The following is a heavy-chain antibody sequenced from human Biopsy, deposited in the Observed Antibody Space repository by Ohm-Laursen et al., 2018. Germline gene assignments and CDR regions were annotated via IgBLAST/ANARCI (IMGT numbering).Heavy chain of an antibody. V-gene: IGHV3-21*01. CDR3: ARESALKWYQPLSYFNGMDV. CDR1: GFIFSTYT. Sequence: GSLRLSCSAPGFIFSTYTMNWVRQAPGEGLEWVSSISSRSSDIYYADSVKGRFTISRDNAKNSLFLHMNSLRAEDTAVYYCARESALKWYQPLSYFNGMDVWGQGTTVTVSS. D-gene: IGHD2-2*01. CDR2: ISSRSSDI. J-gene: IGHJ6*02.